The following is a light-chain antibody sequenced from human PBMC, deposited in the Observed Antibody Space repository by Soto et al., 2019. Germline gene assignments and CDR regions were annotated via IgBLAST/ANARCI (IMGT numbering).Light chain of an antibody. Sequence: QSVLTQPASVSGSPGQSITISCTGTSSDVGGYNYVSWYQQHLGKAPKLMIYEVSNRPSGVSNRFSGSKSGNTASLTISGLQAEGEGDYYCSSYISSSTPYVFGTGTKVTVL. V-gene: IGLV2-14*01. CDR3: SSYISSSTPYV. CDR2: EVS. J-gene: IGLJ1*01. CDR1: SSDVGGYNY.